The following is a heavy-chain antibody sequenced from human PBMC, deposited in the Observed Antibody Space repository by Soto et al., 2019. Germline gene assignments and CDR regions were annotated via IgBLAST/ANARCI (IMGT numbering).Heavy chain of an antibody. CDR2: ISYDGRSE. Sequence: XGSLRITCVASGFTFSNFGMHWVRQAPGKGLEWVAVISYDGRSEYYVDSVRGRFTLSRDNSKNTLSLQMISLRQEDTGVYYCAKDLDVVMVLSATRGLDFWGQGTTVTVSS. J-gene: IGHJ6*02. CDR1: GFTFSNFG. D-gene: IGHD2-15*01. V-gene: IGHV3-30*18. CDR3: AKDLDVVMVLSATRGLDF.